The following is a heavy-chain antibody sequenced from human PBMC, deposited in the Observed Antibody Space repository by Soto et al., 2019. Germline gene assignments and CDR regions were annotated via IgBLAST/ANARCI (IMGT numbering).Heavy chain of an antibody. Sequence: PSDTLSRTCTVSGGSVSGYYGGWGRQPPGKGLEGIGYIYYSGSTNYNPSLKSRVTVSVDTSKNQFSLKLSSVTAADTAVYYCATTTLVDRWTFDYWGQGTLVTVS. J-gene: IGHJ4*02. CDR3: ATTTLVDRWTFDY. V-gene: IGHV4-59*02. D-gene: IGHD2-15*01. CDR1: GGSVSGYY. CDR2: IYYSGST.